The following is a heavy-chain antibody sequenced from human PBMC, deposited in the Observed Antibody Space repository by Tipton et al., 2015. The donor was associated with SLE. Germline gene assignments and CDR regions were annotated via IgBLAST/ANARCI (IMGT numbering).Heavy chain of an antibody. CDR2: VYRDGRT. J-gene: IGHJ4*02. CDR3: ARQSVGGSWEFDY. D-gene: IGHD2-15*01. CDR1: DFDVSASYF. Sequence: TLSLTCSVVDFDVSASYFWGWVRLTPEHGLGWLGSVYRDGRTSYNPSLHSRLTLSIDTSKNQFSLRLESSTAADTAVYFCARQSVGGSWEFDYWGQGALVTVSS. V-gene: IGHV4-38-2*01.